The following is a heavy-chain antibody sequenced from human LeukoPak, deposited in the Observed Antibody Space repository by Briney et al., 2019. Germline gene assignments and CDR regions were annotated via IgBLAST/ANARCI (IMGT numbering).Heavy chain of an antibody. V-gene: IGHV3-74*01. CDR3: ARDRDSSGWKGAFDI. CDR2: INTDGSST. J-gene: IGHJ3*02. CDR1: GFTFSSHW. Sequence: GRSLRLPCAASGFTFSSHWMHWVRQAPEKGLEWVSRINTDGSSTSYADSVKGRFTISRDNANNTLYLQMNSLRAEDTAVYYCARDRDSSGWKGAFDIWGQGTMVTVSS. D-gene: IGHD6-19*01.